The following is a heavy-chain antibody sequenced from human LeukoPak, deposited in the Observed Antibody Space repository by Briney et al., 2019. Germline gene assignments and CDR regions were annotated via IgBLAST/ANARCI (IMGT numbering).Heavy chain of an antibody. CDR3: AKDMGGRLGP. D-gene: IGHD1-26*01. CDR2: ITRTGSNT. CDR1: GFTFSSYA. Sequence: GGSLRLSCAASGFTFSSYATTWVRQAPWKGLDWVSTITRTGSNTFYADSVKGRFTISRDNSNNTLYLQMNSLKVEDTAIYFCAKDMGGRLGPWGQGTLVTVSS. J-gene: IGHJ5*02. V-gene: IGHV3-23*01.